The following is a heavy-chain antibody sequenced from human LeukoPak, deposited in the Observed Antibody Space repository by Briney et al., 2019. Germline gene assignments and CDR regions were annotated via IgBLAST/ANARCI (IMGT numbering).Heavy chain of an antibody. Sequence: SGTLSLTCTVSGGSISSYYWSWIRQPPGKGLEWIGYIYYSGSTNYNPSLKSRVTISVDTSKNQFSLKLSSVTAADTAVYYCAREGSGPTGDAFDIWGQGTMVTVSS. J-gene: IGHJ3*02. CDR2: IYYSGST. CDR3: AREGSGPTGDAFDI. D-gene: IGHD2-15*01. V-gene: IGHV4-59*01. CDR1: GGSISSYY.